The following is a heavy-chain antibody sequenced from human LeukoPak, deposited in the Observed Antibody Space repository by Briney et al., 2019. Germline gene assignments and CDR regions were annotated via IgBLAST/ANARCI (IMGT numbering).Heavy chain of an antibody. V-gene: IGHV1-2*02. CDR3: ARGGPYYDFWSGYSLFDY. Sequence: ASVKVSCKASGYTFTGYYMHWVRQAPGQGLEWMGWINPISGGTNYAQKFQGRVTMTRDTSISTAYMELSRLRSDDTAVYYCARGGPYYDFWSGYSLFDYWGQGTLVTVSS. CDR1: GYTFTGYY. D-gene: IGHD3-3*01. J-gene: IGHJ4*02. CDR2: INPISGGT.